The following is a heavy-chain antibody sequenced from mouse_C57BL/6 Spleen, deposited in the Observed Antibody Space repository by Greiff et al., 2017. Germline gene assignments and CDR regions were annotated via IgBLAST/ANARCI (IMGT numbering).Heavy chain of an antibody. J-gene: IGHJ2*01. CDR3: ARAGIYDGYRYYFGG. CDR2: INPNNGGT. V-gene: IGHV1-26*01. CDR1: GYTFTDYY. Sequence: EVQLQQSGPELVKPGASVKISCKASGYTFTDYYMNWVKQSHGKSLEWIGDINPNNGGTSYNQKFKGKATLTVDKSSSTAYMELRSLTSEDSAVYYCARAGIYDGYRYYFGGWGQGTTLTVSS. D-gene: IGHD2-3*01.